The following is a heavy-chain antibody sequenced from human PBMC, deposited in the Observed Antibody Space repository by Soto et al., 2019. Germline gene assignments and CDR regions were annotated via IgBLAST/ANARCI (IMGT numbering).Heavy chain of an antibody. V-gene: IGHV4-39*01. D-gene: IGHD2-21*01. J-gene: IGHJ5*02. Sequence: QLQLLESGPGLVKASETLSLTCNVSGGSISTSRSYWAWIRQPPGKGLEWLANIFYSGSTYYNPSLGSRVTVAVATAKNEFSLKLRSVTAAETAVYYCARQPTTGDTDLWFDPWGQGTLVTVSS. CDR2: IFYSGST. CDR3: ARQPTTGDTDLWFDP. CDR1: GGSISTSRSY.